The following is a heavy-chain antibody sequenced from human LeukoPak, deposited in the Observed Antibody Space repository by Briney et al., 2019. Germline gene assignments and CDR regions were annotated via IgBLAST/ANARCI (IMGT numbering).Heavy chain of an antibody. CDR2: MNPNSGNT. Sequence: ASVRVSCKASGYTFTSYDINWVRQATGQGLEWMGWMNPNSGNTGYAQKFQGRVTMTRNTSISTAYMELSSLRSEDTAVYYCARLRCTSCYRGWFDPWGQGTLVTVSS. D-gene: IGHD2-2*01. V-gene: IGHV1-8*01. J-gene: IGHJ5*02. CDR1: GYTFTSYD. CDR3: ARLRCTSCYRGWFDP.